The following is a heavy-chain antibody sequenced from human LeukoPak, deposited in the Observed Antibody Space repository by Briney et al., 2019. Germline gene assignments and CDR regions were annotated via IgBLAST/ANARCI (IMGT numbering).Heavy chain of an antibody. Sequence: SETLSLTCTVSGGSISSYYWSWIRQPPGKGLEWIGYIYYSGSTNYNPSLKSRVTISVDTSKNQFSLKLSSVTAADTAVYYCVRDPGAAYGAFDIWGQGTMVTVSS. CDR1: GGSISSYY. V-gene: IGHV4-59*01. D-gene: IGHD4-17*01. CDR3: VRDPGAAYGAFDI. J-gene: IGHJ3*02. CDR2: IYYSGST.